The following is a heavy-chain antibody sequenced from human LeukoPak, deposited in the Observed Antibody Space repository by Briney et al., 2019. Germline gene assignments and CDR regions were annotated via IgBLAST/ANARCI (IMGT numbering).Heavy chain of an antibody. CDR1: GFTFSSYA. CDR2: ISGSGGST. D-gene: IGHD3-22*01. J-gene: IGHJ4*02. Sequence: GGSLRLSCAASGFTFSSYAMIWVRQAPAKGLEWVSAISGSGGSTYYADSVKGRFTTSRDNSKNTLYLQMNSLRAEDTAVYYCAKDRRTGGRYYDSSGYYTRGYWGQGTLVTVSS. CDR3: AKDRRTGGRYYDSSGYYTRGY. V-gene: IGHV3-23*01.